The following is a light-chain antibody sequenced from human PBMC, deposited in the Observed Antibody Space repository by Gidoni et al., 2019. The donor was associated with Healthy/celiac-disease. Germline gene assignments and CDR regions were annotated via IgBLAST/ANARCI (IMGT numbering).Light chain of an antibody. CDR2: LGS. CDR3: MQALQTPLT. CDR1: PSLLHSNGYNY. Sequence: DIVMTQSPLSLPVTPGEPASISCRSSPSLLHSNGYNYLDWYLQKPGQSPQLLSYLGSNRASGVPDRFSGSGSGTDFTLKISRVEAEDVGVYYCMQALQTPLTFGQGTRLEIK. V-gene: IGKV2-28*01. J-gene: IGKJ5*01.